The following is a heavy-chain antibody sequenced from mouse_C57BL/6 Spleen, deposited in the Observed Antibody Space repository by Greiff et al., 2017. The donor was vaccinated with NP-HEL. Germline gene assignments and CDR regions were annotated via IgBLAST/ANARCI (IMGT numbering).Heavy chain of an antibody. CDR3: TTSGYSNYVGVDY. D-gene: IGHD2-5*01. CDR2: IDPEDGDT. J-gene: IGHJ2*01. CDR1: GFNIKDYY. V-gene: IGHV14-1*01. Sequence: VQLQQSGAELVRPGASVKLSCTASGFNIKDYYMHWVKQRPEQGLEWIGRIDPEDGDTEYAPKFQGKATMTADTSSNTAYLQLSSLTSEDTAVYYCTTSGYSNYVGVDYWGQGTTLTVSS.